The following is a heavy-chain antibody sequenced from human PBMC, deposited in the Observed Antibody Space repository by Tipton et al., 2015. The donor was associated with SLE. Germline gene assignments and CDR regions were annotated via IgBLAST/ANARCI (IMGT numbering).Heavy chain of an antibody. J-gene: IGHJ4*02. CDR2: IYHSGST. D-gene: IGHD7-27*01. CDR1: GGSISSSNW. CDR3: ARVNGEPGISDY. V-gene: IGHV4-4*02. Sequence: TLSLTCTVSGGSISSSNWWSWVRQPPGKGLEWIGEIYHSGSTNYNPSLKSRVTISVDTSKNQFSLKLSSVTAADTAVYYCARVNGEPGISDYWGQGTLVTVSS.